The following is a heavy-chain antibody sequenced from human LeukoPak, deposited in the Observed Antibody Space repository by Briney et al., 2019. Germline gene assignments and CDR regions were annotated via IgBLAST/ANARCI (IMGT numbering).Heavy chain of an antibody. V-gene: IGHV3-48*01. J-gene: IGHJ2*01. D-gene: IGHD5-18*01. CDR2: IGRSVGDT. CDR1: GFPLSNYG. CDR3: AREHSYINGSQYFDL. Sequence: PGGSLRLVCEASGFPLSNYGMSWVRQAPGKGPEWISYIGRSVGDTYYADSVKGRFAVSRDNGKNSLFLQMNDLRVEDTGVYYCAREHSYINGSQYFDLWGRGTLVTVSS.